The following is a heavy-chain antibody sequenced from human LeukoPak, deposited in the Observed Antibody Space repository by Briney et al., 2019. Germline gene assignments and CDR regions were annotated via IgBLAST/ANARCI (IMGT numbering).Heavy chain of an antibody. CDR3: ERQQLGRTNQTFDY. CDR2: IYYSGST. Sequence: SETLSLTCTVSGGSISSSSYYWGWIRQPPGKGLEWIGSIYYSGSTYYNPSLKSRVTISVDTSKNQFSLKLSSVTAADTAVYYCERQQLGRTNQTFDYWGQGTLVTVSS. J-gene: IGHJ4*02. CDR1: GGSISSSSYY. D-gene: IGHD6-13*01. V-gene: IGHV4-39*01.